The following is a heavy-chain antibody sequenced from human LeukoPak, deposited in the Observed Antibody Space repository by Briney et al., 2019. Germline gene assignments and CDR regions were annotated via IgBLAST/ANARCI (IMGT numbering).Heavy chain of an antibody. Sequence: GGSLRLSCAASGFTFSSYGMSWVRQPPGKGLEWVSAISGSGGSTYYADSVKGRFTISRDNSKNTLYLQMNSLRAEDTALYYCAKGSYAVPASDPYYFDYWGQGTLVTVSS. CDR1: GFTFSSYG. D-gene: IGHD2-2*01. J-gene: IGHJ4*02. CDR2: ISGSGGST. CDR3: AKGSYAVPASDPYYFDY. V-gene: IGHV3-23*01.